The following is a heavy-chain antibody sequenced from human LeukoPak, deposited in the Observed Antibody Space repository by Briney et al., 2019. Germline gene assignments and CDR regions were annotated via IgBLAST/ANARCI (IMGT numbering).Heavy chain of an antibody. J-gene: IGHJ4*02. V-gene: IGHV3-7*01. Sequence: PGGSLRLSCAASGFTFSGYWMSLVRRAPGKGLEWVANIKQDGSEKYYVDSVKGRFTISGDNAKNSLYLQMNSPRAEDTAVYYCARVAGSYYVDYFDYWGQGTLVTVSS. CDR1: GFTFSGYW. CDR2: IKQDGSEK. CDR3: ARVAGSYYVDYFDY. D-gene: IGHD1-26*01.